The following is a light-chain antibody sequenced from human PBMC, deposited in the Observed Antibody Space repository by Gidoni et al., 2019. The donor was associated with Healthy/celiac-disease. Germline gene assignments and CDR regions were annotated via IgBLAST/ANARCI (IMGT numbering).Light chain of an antibody. Sequence: QSALTQPASVSGSPGQSITISCTGTSSDVGSYNLVSWYQQHPGKAPKLMIYEGSKRPSGVPNRFSGSKSGNTASLTISGLQAEDEADYYCCSYAGSSTPGVFGTGTKVTVL. CDR3: CSYAGSSTPGV. CDR1: SSDVGSYNL. V-gene: IGLV2-23*01. J-gene: IGLJ1*01. CDR2: EGS.